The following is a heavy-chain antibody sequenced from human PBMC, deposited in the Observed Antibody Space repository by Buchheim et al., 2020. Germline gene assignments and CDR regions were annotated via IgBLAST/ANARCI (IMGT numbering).Heavy chain of an antibody. CDR1: GGSINTGGYY. D-gene: IGHD2-2*01. CDR2: IDYSGST. Sequence: QVQLQESGPGLVKPSQTLSLTCTVSGGSINTGGYYWSWIRQLPGKGLEWIGYIDYSGSTYYNLSLKSRVTMSVEMSKNQFSLKVMSVTAADTAVYYCARDVRSQGVPATLSYGMDVWGQGTT. V-gene: IGHV4-31*03. J-gene: IGHJ6*02. CDR3: ARDVRSQGVPATLSYGMDV.